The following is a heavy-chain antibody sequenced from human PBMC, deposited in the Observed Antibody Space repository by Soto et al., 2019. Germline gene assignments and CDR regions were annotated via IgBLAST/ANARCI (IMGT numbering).Heavy chain of an antibody. CDR2: ISYDGSNK. Sequence: QVQLLESGGGVVQPGRSLRLSCAASGFTFSSYAMHWVRQAPGKGLEWVAVISYDGSNKYYADSVKGRFTISRDNSKNTLYLQMNSLRAEDTAVYYCAREASVVVFDYWGQGTLVTVSS. CDR3: AREASVVVFDY. J-gene: IGHJ4*02. D-gene: IGHD2-15*01. CDR1: GFTFSSYA. V-gene: IGHV3-30-3*01.